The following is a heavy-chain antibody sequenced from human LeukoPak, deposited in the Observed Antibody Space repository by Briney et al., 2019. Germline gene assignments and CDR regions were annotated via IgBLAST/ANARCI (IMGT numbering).Heavy chain of an antibody. CDR3: AKEFSATPRAAAQTGDAFDV. D-gene: IGHD7-27*01. Sequence: GGSLRLSCTTSKFNFNSYGMTWVRQAPGKGLEWVSAISGSGGSTYYADSVKGRFTISRDNSKNTLDLQMNSLRPEDTAVYYCAKEFSATPRAAAQTGDAFDVWGQGTMVTVSS. V-gene: IGHV3-23*01. J-gene: IGHJ3*01. CDR2: ISGSGGST. CDR1: KFNFNSYG.